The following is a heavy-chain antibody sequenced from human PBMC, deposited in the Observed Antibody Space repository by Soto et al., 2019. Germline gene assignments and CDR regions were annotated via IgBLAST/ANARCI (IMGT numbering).Heavy chain of an antibody. CDR3: ARGYEGHYDFWRFDP. Sequence: QVQLVQSGAEVKKPGASVKVSCKASGYTFTSYDINWVRQATGQGLEWMGWMNPNSGNTGYTHKFQVIVTITRNTSISTAYMELSSLRSEDTAVYYCARGYEGHYDFWRFDPWGQGTLVTVSS. CDR2: MNPNSGNT. CDR1: GYTFTSYD. D-gene: IGHD3-3*01. J-gene: IGHJ5*02. V-gene: IGHV1-8*01.